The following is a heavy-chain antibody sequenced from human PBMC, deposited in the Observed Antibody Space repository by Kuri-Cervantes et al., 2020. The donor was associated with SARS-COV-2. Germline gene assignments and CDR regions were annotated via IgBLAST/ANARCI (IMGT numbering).Heavy chain of an antibody. D-gene: IGHD5-18*01. Sequence: ASVKVSCKASGYSFSSYDINWVRQATGQGLEWMGWLNPDTGNTGNAKKFQGRVTMATDTSINTAYMEVSSLTFEDTAIYYCARDPANTASIDYWGQGTLVTVSS. J-gene: IGHJ4*02. CDR2: LNPDTGNT. V-gene: IGHV1-8*02. CDR3: ARDPANTASIDY. CDR1: GYSFSSYD.